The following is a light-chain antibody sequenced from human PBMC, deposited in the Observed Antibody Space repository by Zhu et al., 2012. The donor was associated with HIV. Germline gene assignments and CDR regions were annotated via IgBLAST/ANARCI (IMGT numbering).Light chain of an antibody. CDR1: QSISTW. CDR3: QQYSAYPET. CDR2: RAS. V-gene: IGKV1-5*03. J-gene: IGKJ1*01. Sequence: DIQMTQSPSTLSAFLGDRVTITCRASQSISTWLAWYQQKPGRAPKLLIHRASNLESGVPSRFIGSGSGTEFTLTISSLQPNDSATYYCQQYSAYPETFGQGTRVEI.